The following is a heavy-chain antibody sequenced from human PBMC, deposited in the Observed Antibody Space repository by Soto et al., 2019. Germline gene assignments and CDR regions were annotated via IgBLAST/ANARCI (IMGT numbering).Heavy chain of an antibody. D-gene: IGHD6-19*01. V-gene: IGHV1-18*01. CDR2: ISAYNGNT. Sequence: ASVKVSCXASGYTFTSYGISWVRQAPGQGLEWMGWISAYNGNTNYAQKLQGRVTMTTDTSTSTAYMELRSLRSDDTAVYYCARVLSRTVAGHNWFDPWGQGTLVTVSS. CDR3: ARVLSRTVAGHNWFDP. CDR1: GYTFTSYG. J-gene: IGHJ5*02.